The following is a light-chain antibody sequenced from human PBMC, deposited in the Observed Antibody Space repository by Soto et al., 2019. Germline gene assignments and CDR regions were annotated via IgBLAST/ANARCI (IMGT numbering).Light chain of an antibody. J-gene: IGLJ1*01. V-gene: IGLV2-14*03. CDR2: DVS. Sequence: QSALTQPASVSGSPGQSIAISCTGTNSDVGGYNYVSWYQQHPGKAPQLIIYDVSNRPSGLSNRFSGSKSGNTASLTISGLQAEDEADYYCSSYTGSSTLVFGTGTQLTV. CDR3: SSYTGSSTLV. CDR1: NSDVGGYNY.